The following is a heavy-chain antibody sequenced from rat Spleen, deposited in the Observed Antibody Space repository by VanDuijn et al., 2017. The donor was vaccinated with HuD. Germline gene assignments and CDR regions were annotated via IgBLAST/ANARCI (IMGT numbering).Heavy chain of an antibody. Sequence: QVQLKESGPGLVQPSQTLSLTCTVSGFSLMSYHVSWVRQSPGKGLEWMGVIWIGGNTAYNSLLKSRLSITRDTSKSQVFVKMNSLQTEDTATYYCARDRTGPWDDWGQGVMVTVSS. J-gene: IGHJ2*01. CDR2: IWIGGNT. D-gene: IGHD3-2*01. V-gene: IGHV2-32*01. CDR1: GFSLMSYH. CDR3: ARDRTGPWDD.